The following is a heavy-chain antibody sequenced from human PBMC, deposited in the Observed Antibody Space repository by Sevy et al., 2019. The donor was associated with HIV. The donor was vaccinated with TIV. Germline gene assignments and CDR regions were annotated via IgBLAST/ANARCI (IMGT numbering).Heavy chain of an antibody. CDR1: GGSISSGGYS. D-gene: IGHD3-22*01. J-gene: IGHJ5*02. CDR3: ARQKYYYDSSGYLSWFDP. V-gene: IGHV4-30-2*01. CDR2: IYHSGST. Sequence: SETLSLTCAVSGGSISSGGYSWSWIRQPPGKGLEWIGYIYHSGSTYYNPSLKSRVTISVDRSKNQFSLKLSSVTAADTAVYYYARQKYYYDSSGYLSWFDPWGQGTLVTVSS.